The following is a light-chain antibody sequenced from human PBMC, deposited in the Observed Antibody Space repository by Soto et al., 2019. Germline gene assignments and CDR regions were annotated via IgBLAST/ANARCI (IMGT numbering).Light chain of an antibody. CDR2: EVS. CDR1: RSDVGGYKY. Sequence: QSVLTQPASVSGSPGQSITISCTGTRSDVGGYKYVSWYQQHPGKAPKLMIYEVSNRPSGVSNRFSGSKSGNTASLTISGLQAEDEADYYCSSYTSSSTHYVFGTGTKVTVL. V-gene: IGLV2-14*01. CDR3: SSYTSSSTHYV. J-gene: IGLJ1*01.